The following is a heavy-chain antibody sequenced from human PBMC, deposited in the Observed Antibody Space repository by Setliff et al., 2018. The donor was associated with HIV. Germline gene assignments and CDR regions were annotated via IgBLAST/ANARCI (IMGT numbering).Heavy chain of an antibody. V-gene: IGHV5-51*01. CDR3: ARRASKASLDY. CDR1: GYRFSIYR. J-gene: IGHJ4*02. Sequence: PGESLKISCKDSGYRFSIYRIGWVRQMPGKRLEWMGIIYPGDSDTRYSPSFQGRVTISADKSINTAYLQWSSLQASDTAMYYCARRASKASLDYWGQGTLVTVSS. CDR2: IYPGDSDT.